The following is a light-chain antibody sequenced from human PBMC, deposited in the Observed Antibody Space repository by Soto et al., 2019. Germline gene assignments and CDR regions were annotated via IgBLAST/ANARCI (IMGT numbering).Light chain of an antibody. V-gene: IGLV2-11*01. J-gene: IGLJ2*01. CDR3: CSYAGSYTFGV. Sequence: QSALTQPRSVSGSPGQSVTISCTGTNSDVGGYNYVSWYQQHPGKAPKLMIYDVSKRPSGVPDRFSGSKSGNTASLTISGLQAEDEADYYCCSYAGSYTFGVFGGGTKLTVL. CDR1: NSDVGGYNY. CDR2: DVS.